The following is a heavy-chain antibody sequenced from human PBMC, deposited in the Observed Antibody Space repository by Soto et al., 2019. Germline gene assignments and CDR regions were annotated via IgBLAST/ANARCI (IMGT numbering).Heavy chain of an antibody. J-gene: IGHJ4*02. CDR3: ARGTRTFRAHFDY. Sequence: GSLRLSCAASGFTFSSYAMHWVRQAPGKGLEWVAVISYDGSNKYYADSVKGRFTISRDNSKNTLYLQMNSLRAEDTAVYYCARGTRTFRAHFDYWGQGTLVTVSS. CDR2: ISYDGSNK. CDR1: GFTFSSYA. D-gene: IGHD3-16*01. V-gene: IGHV3-30-3*01.